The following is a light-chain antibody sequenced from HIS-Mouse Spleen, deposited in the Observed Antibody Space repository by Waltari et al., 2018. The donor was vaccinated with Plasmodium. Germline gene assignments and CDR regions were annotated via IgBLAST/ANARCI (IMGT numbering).Light chain of an antibody. CDR1: ALPTNY. CDR3: YSTDSSGNHRV. Sequence: SYELTQPPSASVSPGQTARITCSGDALPTNYAYWYQQKSGQAPVLVIYEDSKRPPGIPERFSGASSGTMATLTISGAQVEDEADYYCYSTDSSGNHRVFGGGTKLTVL. V-gene: IGLV3-10*01. CDR2: EDS. J-gene: IGLJ3*02.